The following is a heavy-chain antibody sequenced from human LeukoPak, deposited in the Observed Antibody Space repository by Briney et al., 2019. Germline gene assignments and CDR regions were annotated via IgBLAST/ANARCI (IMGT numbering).Heavy chain of an antibody. J-gene: IGHJ4*02. D-gene: IGHD2-2*01. Sequence: PSETLSLTCAVSGYSISSGYYWGWIRQPPGKGLEGIGSIYHSGSTYYNPSLKSRVTISVDRSKNQFSLKLSSVTAADTAVYYCARVGGDIVLVPAAPHFDYWGQGTLVTVSS. CDR2: IYHSGST. V-gene: IGHV4-38-2*01. CDR1: GYSISSGYY. CDR3: ARVGGDIVLVPAAPHFDY.